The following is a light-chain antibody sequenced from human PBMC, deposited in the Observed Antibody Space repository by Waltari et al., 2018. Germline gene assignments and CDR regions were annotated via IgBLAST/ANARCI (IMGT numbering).Light chain of an antibody. CDR1: QSVSSN. J-gene: IGKJ2*01. Sequence: EVVLMQSPATLSVSPRQRATLSCRAGQSVSSNLAWYQQKPGQAPRLLIYGASTRATGIPARFSGSGSGTEFILTISSMQSEDIAVYYCQQYKNWPYTFGQGTKLEIK. CDR2: GAS. CDR3: QQYKNWPYT. V-gene: IGKV3-15*01.